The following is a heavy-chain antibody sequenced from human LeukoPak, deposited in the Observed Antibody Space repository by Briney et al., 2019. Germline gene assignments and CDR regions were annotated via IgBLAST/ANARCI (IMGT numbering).Heavy chain of an antibody. Sequence: GGSLRLSCAASGFTLSSYEMNWVRQAPGKGREWVSYISSSGSTIYYADSVKGRFTISRDNAKNSLYLQMNSLRAEDTAVYYCEELGITMFGGVWGKGTTVTISS. CDR2: ISSSGSTI. D-gene: IGHD3-10*02. J-gene: IGHJ6*04. V-gene: IGHV3-48*03. CDR3: EELGITMFGGV. CDR1: GFTLSSYE.